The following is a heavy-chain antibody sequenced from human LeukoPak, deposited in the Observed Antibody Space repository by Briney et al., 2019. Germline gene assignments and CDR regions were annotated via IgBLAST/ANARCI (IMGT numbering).Heavy chain of an antibody. Sequence: GASVKVSCKASGYTFTSYGISWVRQAPGQGLEWMGRISAYNGNTNYAQKLQGRVTMTTDTSTSTAYMELRSLRSDDTAVYYCARVHRGWYPYYYGMDVWGQGTTVTVSS. CDR2: ISAYNGNT. CDR3: ARVHRGWYPYYYGMDV. D-gene: IGHD6-19*01. J-gene: IGHJ6*02. CDR1: GYTFTSYG. V-gene: IGHV1-18*01.